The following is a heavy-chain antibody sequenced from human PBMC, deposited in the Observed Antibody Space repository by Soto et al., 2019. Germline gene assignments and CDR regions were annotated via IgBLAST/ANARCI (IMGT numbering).Heavy chain of an antibody. Sequence: GGSPRLSCAASGFTFSDYYMSWIRPAPGKGLEWVSYISSSGSTIYYADSVKGRFTISRDNAKNSLYLQMNSLRAEDTAVYYCARDPRDSTVTGIDYWGQGTLVTVSS. J-gene: IGHJ4*02. CDR3: ARDPRDSTVTGIDY. CDR1: GFTFSDYY. CDR2: ISSSGSTI. V-gene: IGHV3-11*01. D-gene: IGHD4-17*01.